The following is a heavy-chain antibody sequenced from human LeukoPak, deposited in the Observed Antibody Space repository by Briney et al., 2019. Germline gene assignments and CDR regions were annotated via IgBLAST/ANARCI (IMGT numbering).Heavy chain of an antibody. Sequence: GGSLRLSCAASGFTFRSYAMSWVRQAPGKGLEWVSSVSVDDRNTYYADSVRGRFTISRDNSRNTLYLQMHRLRAEDTAVYFCAKIPLPIVGITSGDSWGQGTLVTVSS. D-gene: IGHD3-22*01. J-gene: IGHJ4*02. V-gene: IGHV3-23*01. CDR1: GFTFRSYA. CDR2: VSVDDRNT. CDR3: AKIPLPIVGITSGDS.